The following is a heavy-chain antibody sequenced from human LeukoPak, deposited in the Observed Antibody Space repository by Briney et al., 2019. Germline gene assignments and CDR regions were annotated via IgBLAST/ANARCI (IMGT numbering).Heavy chain of an antibody. Sequence: ASVKVSCKASGYTFTNYDINWVRQATGQGLEWMGWMNPNSGNTGYAQKFQGRVSMSRNISISTAYMELSRLRSDDTAVYYCARGEYSYGQYYYYMDVWGKGTTVTVSS. CDR3: ARGEYSYGQYYYYMDV. CDR1: GYTFTNYD. D-gene: IGHD5-18*01. V-gene: IGHV1-8*01. J-gene: IGHJ6*03. CDR2: MNPNSGNT.